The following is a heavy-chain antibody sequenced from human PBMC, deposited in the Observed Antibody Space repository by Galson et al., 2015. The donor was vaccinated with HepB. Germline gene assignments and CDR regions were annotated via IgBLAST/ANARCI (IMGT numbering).Heavy chain of an antibody. Sequence: SETLSLTCAVYGGSFSGYYWSWIRQPPGKGLEWIGEINHSGSTNYNPSLKSRVTISVDTSKNQFSLKLSSVAAADTAVYYCAKDHNQIRSPFDIWGQGTMVTVSS. CDR2: INHSGST. V-gene: IGHV4-34*01. CDR3: AKDHNQIRSPFDI. CDR1: GGSFSGYY. D-gene: IGHD1-14*01. J-gene: IGHJ3*02.